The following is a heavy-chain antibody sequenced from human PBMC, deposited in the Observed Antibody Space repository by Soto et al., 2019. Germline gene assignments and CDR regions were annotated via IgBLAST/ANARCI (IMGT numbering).Heavy chain of an antibody. CDR3: ARDGRTGTSDY. J-gene: IGHJ4*02. V-gene: IGHV3-30-3*01. CDR1: GFTFSSYA. CDR2: ISYDGSNK. D-gene: IGHD1-1*01. Sequence: GGSLRLSCAASGFTFSSYAMHWVRQAPEKGLEWVAVISYDGSNKYYEDSVKGQFTISRDNSKNTLYLQMNSLRAEDTAVYYCARDGRTGTSDYWGQGTLVTVSS.